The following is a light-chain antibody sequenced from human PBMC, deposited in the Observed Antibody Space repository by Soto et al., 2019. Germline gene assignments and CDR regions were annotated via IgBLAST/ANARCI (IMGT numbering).Light chain of an antibody. CDR2: DVS. CDR3: PQYNNWTFS. J-gene: IGKJ5*01. Sequence: EIVMTQSPATLAVSPGEGATLSCRAGQGVTTNFAWYQQTCGQSPRLXIYDVSIRATGVPARFSGTGAEPECTRTISGLKSEDAAVYYCPQYNNWTFSFGQGTRLEI. V-gene: IGKV3-15*01. CDR1: QGVTTN.